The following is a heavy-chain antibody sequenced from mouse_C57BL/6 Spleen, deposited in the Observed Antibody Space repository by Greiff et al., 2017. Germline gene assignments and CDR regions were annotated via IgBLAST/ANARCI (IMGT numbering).Heavy chain of an antibody. CDR2: IDPSDSET. Sequence: QVQLQQPGAELVRPGSSVKLSCKASGYTFTSYWMHWVKQRPIQGLEWIGNIDPSDSETHYNQKFKDKATLTVDKSSSTAYMQLSSLTSEDSAVYYCARNYDYDGGYYAMDYWGQGTSVTVSS. CDR1: GYTFTSYW. V-gene: IGHV1-52*01. CDR3: ARNYDYDGGYYAMDY. D-gene: IGHD2-4*01. J-gene: IGHJ4*01.